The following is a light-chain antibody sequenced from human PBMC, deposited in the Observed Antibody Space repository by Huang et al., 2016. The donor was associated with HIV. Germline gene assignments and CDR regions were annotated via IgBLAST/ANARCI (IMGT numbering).Light chain of an antibody. V-gene: IGKV3-15*01. J-gene: IGKJ1*01. CDR3: RQYNDWPPWT. Sequence: EIVMTQSPATLSVSPGERASLLCRASQNIDTNGAWYQQKPGQAPRLLIFGASTRATGISARFTGGGSETEFTLTINSVQSEDVAMYYCRQYNDWPPWTFGQGTRVEI. CDR1: QNIDTN. CDR2: GAS.